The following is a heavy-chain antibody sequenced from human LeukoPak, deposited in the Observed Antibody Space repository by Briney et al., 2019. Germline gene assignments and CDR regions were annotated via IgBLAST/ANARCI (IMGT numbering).Heavy chain of an antibody. V-gene: IGHV4-61*02. Sequence: KASETLSLTCTVSGGSISSGGYYWTWIRQPAGKGLEWIGRMYTSGSTNYNPSLKSRVTISIDTSKNQFSLKLSSVTAADTAVYYCARESGSPALAFDYWGQGTLVTVSS. D-gene: IGHD3-3*02. CDR3: ARESGSPALAFDY. J-gene: IGHJ4*02. CDR2: MYTSGST. CDR1: GGSISSGGYY.